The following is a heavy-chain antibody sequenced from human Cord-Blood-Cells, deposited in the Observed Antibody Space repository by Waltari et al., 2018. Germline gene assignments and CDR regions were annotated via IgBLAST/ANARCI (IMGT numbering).Heavy chain of an antibody. D-gene: IGHD3-3*01. CDR2: ISAYNGNT. Sequence: QVQLVQSGAEVKKPGASVKVSCKASGYTFTSYGISWVRQAPGQGLEWMGWISAYNGNTNYARKLQGRVTMTTDTSTSTAYMELRSLRSDETAVYYCARGPLSITIFGVVIPDAFDIWGQGTMVTVSS. V-gene: IGHV1-18*01. J-gene: IGHJ3*02. CDR1: GYTFTSYG. CDR3: ARGPLSITIFGVVIPDAFDI.